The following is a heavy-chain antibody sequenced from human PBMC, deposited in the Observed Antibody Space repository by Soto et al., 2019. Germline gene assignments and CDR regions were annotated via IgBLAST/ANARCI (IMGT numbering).Heavy chain of an antibody. Sequence: PGGSLRLSCAASGFTVFSYAMTWVRQAPGKGLEWVSAISDSGVSTYYADSVKGRFTISRDTSKNTLYLQMNSLRAEDTAVYYCAKGKKWELPLDYWGQGTQVTVS. J-gene: IGHJ4*02. CDR3: AKGKKWELPLDY. CDR1: GFTVFSYA. V-gene: IGHV3-23*01. CDR2: ISDSGVST. D-gene: IGHD1-26*01.